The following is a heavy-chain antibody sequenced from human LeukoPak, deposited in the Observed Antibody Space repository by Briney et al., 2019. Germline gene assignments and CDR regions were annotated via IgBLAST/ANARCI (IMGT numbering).Heavy chain of an antibody. D-gene: IGHD1-26*01. CDR1: GDSVSSNSAG. Sequence: RSQTLSLTCAISGDSVSSNSAGWSWIRQPPSRGPEWLGRTYYRSKWYNDYAVSVKGRITINPDTSKNQFSLQLSSVTPEDTAVYYCAKGGGSLDYWGRGTLVTVSS. V-gene: IGHV6-1*01. J-gene: IGHJ4*02. CDR3: AKGGGSLDY. CDR2: TYYRSKWYN.